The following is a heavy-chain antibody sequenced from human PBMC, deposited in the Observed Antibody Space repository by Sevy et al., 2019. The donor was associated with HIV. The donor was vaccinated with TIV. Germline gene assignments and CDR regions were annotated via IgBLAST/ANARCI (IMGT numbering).Heavy chain of an antibody. V-gene: IGHV3-48*03. CDR1: AFNFSSHK. D-gene: IGHD3-3*01. CDR3: AKEGAFWSGYYVDY. CDR2: ISDGGAVI. Sequence: GGSLRLSCAASAFNFSSHKMNWIRQAPGKGLEWVAYISDGGAVIHYADSVKGRFTISRDNSKNSLYLQMNSLRADDTAVYYCAKEGAFWSGYYVDYWGQGTLVTVSS. J-gene: IGHJ4*02.